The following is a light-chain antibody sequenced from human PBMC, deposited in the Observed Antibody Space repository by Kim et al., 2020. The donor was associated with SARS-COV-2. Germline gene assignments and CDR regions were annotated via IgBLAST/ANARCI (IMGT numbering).Light chain of an antibody. CDR3: CSYVSDITYV. V-gene: IGLV2-23*02. J-gene: IGLJ1*01. CDR1: SSDVGGYNL. Sequence: GQSITISCTGTSSDVGGYNLVSWYQQHPGQVPKLMIYEVNKRPSGVSDRFSGSRSGNTASLTVSGLQAEDEADYFCCSYVSDITYVFGSGTRVTVL. CDR2: EVN.